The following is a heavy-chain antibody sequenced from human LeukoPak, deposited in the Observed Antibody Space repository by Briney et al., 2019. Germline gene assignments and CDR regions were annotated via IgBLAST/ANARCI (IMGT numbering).Heavy chain of an antibody. CDR3: ARIPSYYYGSGMPYYFDY. CDR2: ISSSGSII. D-gene: IGHD3-10*01. J-gene: IGHJ4*02. V-gene: IGHV3-11*01. Sequence: GGSLRLSCAASGFTFSDYYMSWIRQAPGKGLEWVSYISSSGSIIYYADSVKGRFTISRDNAKNSLYLQMNSLRAEDTAVYYCARIPSYYYGSGMPYYFDYWGQGTLVTVSS. CDR1: GFTFSDYY.